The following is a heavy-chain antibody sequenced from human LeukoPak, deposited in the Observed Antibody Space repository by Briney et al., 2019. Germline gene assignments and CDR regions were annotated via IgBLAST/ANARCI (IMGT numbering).Heavy chain of an antibody. CDR2: SRNKANRYTT. J-gene: IGHJ4*02. V-gene: IGHV3-72*01. Sequence: GGSLRLSCAASGFTISDHYMDWVRQAPGKGLEWVGRSRNKANRYTTEYAASVKGRFTISRDDSNNSLYLQMSSLKTDDTAVYYCARAGDYYSTGDCWGQGTLVTVSS. CDR3: ARAGDYYSTGDC. CDR1: GFTISDHY. D-gene: IGHD3-22*01.